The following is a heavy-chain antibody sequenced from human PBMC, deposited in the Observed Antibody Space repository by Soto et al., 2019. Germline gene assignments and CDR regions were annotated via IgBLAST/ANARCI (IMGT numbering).Heavy chain of an antibody. J-gene: IGHJ6*02. CDR1: GGTSSNFV. Sequence: QMRLVQSGAEVKNSGSSVKVSCKASGGTSSNFVITWVRQVPGQGLEWLGGILPMFGAVKYAQKFQDRLTITADRSTNTDYMELGSLISEDTAVYYCARPKRSVYDRGDSYYHTMDVWGHGTTGTVS. CDR3: ARPKRSVYDRGDSYYHTMDV. V-gene: IGHV1-69*06. D-gene: IGHD3-22*01. CDR2: ILPMFGAV.